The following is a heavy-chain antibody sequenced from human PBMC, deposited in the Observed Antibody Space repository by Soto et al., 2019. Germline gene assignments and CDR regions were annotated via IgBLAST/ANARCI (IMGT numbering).Heavy chain of an antibody. Sequence: SETLSLTCTVSGGSISGYYWSWIRQPPGKGLEWIGYIYYSGSTNYNPSLKSRVTISVDTSKNQFSLKLSSVTAADTAVYYCARDIASAGFDYWGQVTLVTVSS. D-gene: IGHD6-13*01. CDR2: IYYSGST. CDR1: GGSISGYY. CDR3: ARDIASAGFDY. V-gene: IGHV4-59*01. J-gene: IGHJ4*02.